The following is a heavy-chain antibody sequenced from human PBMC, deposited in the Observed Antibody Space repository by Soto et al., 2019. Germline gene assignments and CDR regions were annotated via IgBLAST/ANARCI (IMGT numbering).Heavy chain of an antibody. CDR2: ISPSGTT. D-gene: IGHD3-10*01. V-gene: IGHV4-34*01. CDR1: GGSFSNNY. J-gene: IGHJ4*02. CDR3: ATSLWFGTQPEI. Sequence: SETLSLTCAVYGGSFSNNYWTWFRQPPGKGLERIGEISPSGTTKYIPSLKSRGTISVDTSRKQFFLKVTSVSAADTAVYYCATSLWFGTQPEIWGPGTLVTVS.